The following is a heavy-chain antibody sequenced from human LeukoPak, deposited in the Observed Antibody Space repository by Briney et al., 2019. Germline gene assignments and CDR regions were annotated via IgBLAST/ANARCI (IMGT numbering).Heavy chain of an antibody. CDR1: GGSISSGSYY. J-gene: IGHJ4*02. CDR2: IYTSGST. CDR3: ARDRSGYEVTIFDY. Sequence: PSETLSLTCTVSGGSISSGSYYWSWIRQPAGKGLEWIGRIYTSGSTNYNPSLKSRVTISVDTSKNQFSLKLSSVTAADTAVYYCARDRSGYEVTIFDYWGQGTLVTVSS. D-gene: IGHD5-12*01. V-gene: IGHV4-61*02.